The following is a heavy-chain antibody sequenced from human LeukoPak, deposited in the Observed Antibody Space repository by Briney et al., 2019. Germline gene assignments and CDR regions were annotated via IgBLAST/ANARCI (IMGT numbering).Heavy chain of an antibody. D-gene: IGHD6-19*01. Sequence: GGSLRLSCAASGFTFSSYSMNWVRQAPGKGLEWVSSISSSSSYIYYADSVKGRFTISRDNAKNSLYLQMNSLRAEDTAVYYCARAGGGSSGWYGMAGPRAAFDIWGQGTMVTVSS. CDR3: ARAGGGSSGWYGMAGPRAAFDI. V-gene: IGHV3-21*01. J-gene: IGHJ3*02. CDR1: GFTFSSYS. CDR2: ISSSSSYI.